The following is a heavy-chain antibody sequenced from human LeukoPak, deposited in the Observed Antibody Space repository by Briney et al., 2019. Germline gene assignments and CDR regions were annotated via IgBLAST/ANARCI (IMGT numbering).Heavy chain of an antibody. D-gene: IGHD2-2*03. Sequence: SETLSLTCAVSGYSISSGYYWGWIRQPPGKGLEWIGSIYHSGSTYYNPSLKSRVTISVDTSKNQFSLKLSSVTAADPSVYYFSRHVGGYCSSTRCYGGFYYLDVGGKGTTVTVPS. CDR2: IYHSGST. CDR3: SRHVGGYCSSTRCYGGFYYLDV. CDR1: GYSISSGYY. J-gene: IGHJ6*03. V-gene: IGHV4-38-2*01.